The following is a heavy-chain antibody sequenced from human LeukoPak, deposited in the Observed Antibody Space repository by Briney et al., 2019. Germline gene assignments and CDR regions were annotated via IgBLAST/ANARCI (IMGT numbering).Heavy chain of an antibody. V-gene: IGHV1-69*05. CDR3: ARDGSGAYPEGY. Sequence: SVKVSCKASGGTFSSYVISWVRQAPGQGLEWMGRIIPIFGTANYAQKFQGRVTITTDESTSTAYMELSSLRSEDTAVYYCARDGSGAYPEGYWGQGTLVTVSS. J-gene: IGHJ4*02. CDR2: IIPIFGTA. D-gene: IGHD7-27*01. CDR1: GGTFSSYV.